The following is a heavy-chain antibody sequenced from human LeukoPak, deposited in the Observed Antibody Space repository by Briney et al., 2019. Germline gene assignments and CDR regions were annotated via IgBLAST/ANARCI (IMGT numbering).Heavy chain of an antibody. D-gene: IGHD6-13*01. CDR1: GFTFSSYS. Sequence: GGSLRLSCAASGFTFSSYSMNWVRQAPGKGLEWVSSISSSSSYIYYADSVKGRFTISRDNAKNSLYLRMNSLRAEDTAVYYCARGPGLAGYSSSWYVDYWGQGTLVTVSS. CDR2: ISSSSSYI. V-gene: IGHV3-21*01. CDR3: ARGPGLAGYSSSWYVDY. J-gene: IGHJ4*02.